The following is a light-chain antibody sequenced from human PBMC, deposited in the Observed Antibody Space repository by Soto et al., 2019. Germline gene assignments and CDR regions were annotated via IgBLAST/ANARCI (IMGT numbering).Light chain of an antibody. J-gene: IGLJ2*01. CDR1: SSDVGGYNY. V-gene: IGLV2-14*01. Sequence: QSALTQPASVSGSPGQSITISCTGTSSDVGGYNYVSWYQQHPGKAPKLMIYDVSNRPSGVSSRFSGSKSGNTASLTISGLQAEDEADYYCSSFTSSTTPVFGGGTKLPVL. CDR3: SSFTSSTTPV. CDR2: DVS.